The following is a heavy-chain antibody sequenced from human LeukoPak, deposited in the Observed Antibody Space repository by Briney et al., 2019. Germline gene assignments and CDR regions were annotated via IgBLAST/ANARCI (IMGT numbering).Heavy chain of an antibody. V-gene: IGHV3-33*01. J-gene: IGHJ3*02. CDR1: GFTFRSYG. CDR2: IWNDGSNK. CDR3: ARGGDGSGSFYNGLDTFDI. Sequence: GRSLRLSCAASGFTFRSYGMHWVRQAPVKGLEWVAVIWNDGSNKYYGDSVKGRFTISRDNSKNTLSLQMNSLRAEDTAVYYCARGGDGSGSFYNGLDTFDIWGLGTMVTVSS. D-gene: IGHD3-10*01.